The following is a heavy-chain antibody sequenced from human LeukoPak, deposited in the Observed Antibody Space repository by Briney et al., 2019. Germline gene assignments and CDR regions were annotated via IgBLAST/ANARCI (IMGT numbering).Heavy chain of an antibody. CDR2: ISSSGGST. CDR1: GFTFSSYA. Sequence: GGSLRLSCAASGFTFSSYAMSWVRQAPGKGLEWVSSISSSGGSTYYADSVKGRFTISRDTSKNTLYLQMNSLRPEDTAVYYCARDAKQLPYWGQGTLVAVSS. D-gene: IGHD5-24*01. J-gene: IGHJ4*02. CDR3: ARDAKQLPY. V-gene: IGHV3-23*01.